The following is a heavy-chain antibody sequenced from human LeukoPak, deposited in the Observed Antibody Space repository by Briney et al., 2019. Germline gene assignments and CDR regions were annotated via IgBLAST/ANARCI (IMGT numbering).Heavy chain of an antibody. CDR3: ARGDPEAGTTWYYFDY. CDR2: IYHSGTT. CDR1: GGSISSGGYY. D-gene: IGHD1-1*01. J-gene: IGHJ4*02. Sequence: KPSQTLSLTCTVSGGSISSGGYYWSWIRQPPGKGLEWIGYIYHSGTTYYNPSLKSRVTISVDRSKNQFSLKLSSVTAADTAVYYCARGDPEAGTTWYYFDYWGQGTLVTVSS. V-gene: IGHV4-30-2*01.